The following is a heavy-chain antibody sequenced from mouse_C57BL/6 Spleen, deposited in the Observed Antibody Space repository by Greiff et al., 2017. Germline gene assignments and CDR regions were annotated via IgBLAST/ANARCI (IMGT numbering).Heavy chain of an antibody. CDR1: GYTFTSYW. D-gene: IGHD1-1*01. J-gene: IGHJ2*01. Sequence: QVQLQQPGTELVKPGASVKLSCKASGYTFTSYWMHWVKPRPGQGLEWIGNINPSNGGTNYNEKFKSKATLTVDKSSSTAYMQLSSLTSEDSAVYYCERKTVRGSSLYYFDYWGQGTTLTVSS. CDR2: INPSNGGT. V-gene: IGHV1-53*01. CDR3: ERKTVRGSSLYYFDY.